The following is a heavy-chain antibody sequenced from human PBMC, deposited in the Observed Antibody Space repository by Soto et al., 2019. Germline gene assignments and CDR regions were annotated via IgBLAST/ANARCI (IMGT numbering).Heavy chain of an antibody. D-gene: IGHD5-12*01. J-gene: IGHJ6*02. V-gene: IGHV4-34*01. CDR2: INHSGST. CDR3: ARGLRGYYYYRMDV. Sequence: SETLSLTCAVYGGSFSGYYWSWIRQPPGKGLEWIGEINHSGSTSYNPSLKSRVTISVDTSKNQFSLKLSSVTAADTAVYYCARGLRGYYYYRMDVWGQGTTVTVSS. CDR1: GGSFSGYY.